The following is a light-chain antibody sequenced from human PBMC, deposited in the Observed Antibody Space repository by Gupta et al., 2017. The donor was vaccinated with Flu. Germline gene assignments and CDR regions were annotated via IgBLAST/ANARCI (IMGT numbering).Light chain of an antibody. CDR3: QQYGSSPT. J-gene: IGKJ1*01. CDR1: QTVINSY. Sequence: NVLTQSPGTLSLSPGERATLSCRASQTVINSYLGWYQQRPGQAPRLLIYGASTRATGISDRFSGSGSGTDFTLTISRLQPEDFAMYYCQQYGSSPTFGQGTKVEIK. CDR2: GAS. V-gene: IGKV3-20*01.